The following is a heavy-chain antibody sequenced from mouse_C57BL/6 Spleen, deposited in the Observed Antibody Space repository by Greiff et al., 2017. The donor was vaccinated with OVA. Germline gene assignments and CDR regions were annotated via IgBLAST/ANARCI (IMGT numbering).Heavy chain of an antibody. D-gene: IGHD1-1*01. Sequence: QVQLQQPGAELVKPGASVKLSCKASGYTFTSYWMHWVKQRPGRGLAWLGRIDPNSGGTKYNEKFKSKATLTVDKPSSTAYMQLSSLTSEDSAVYYCGGGLRIYCGSSYDSMDYWGQGTSVTVSS. V-gene: IGHV1-72*01. CDR1: GYTFTSYW. J-gene: IGHJ4*01. CDR2: IDPNSGGT. CDR3: GGGLRIYCGSSYDSMDY.